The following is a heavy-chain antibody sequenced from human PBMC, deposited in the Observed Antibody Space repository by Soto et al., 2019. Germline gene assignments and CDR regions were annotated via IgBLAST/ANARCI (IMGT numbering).Heavy chain of an antibody. CDR2: IRYDGSNK. V-gene: IGHV3-33*01. CDR3: ARGRGYSSSWSIYYFDC. J-gene: IGHJ4*02. CDR1: GFTFSSHG. D-gene: IGHD6-13*01. Sequence: GGSLRLSCGASGFTFSSHGMHWVRQAPGKGLEWVAVIRYDGSNKYYADSVKGRFTISRDNSKNTLYLQMNSLRAEDTAVYYCARGRGYSSSWSIYYFDCWGQGTQVTVSS.